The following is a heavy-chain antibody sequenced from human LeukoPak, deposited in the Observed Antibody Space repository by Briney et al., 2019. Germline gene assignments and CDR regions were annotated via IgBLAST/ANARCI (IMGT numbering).Heavy chain of an antibody. D-gene: IGHD6-6*01. Sequence: SETLSLTCTVSGGSISSYYWSWIRQHPGKGLEWIGYIYYSGSTYYNPSLKSRVTISVDTSKNQFSLKLSSVTAADTAVYYCARESIAARDAFDIWGQGTMVTVSS. CDR1: GGSISSYY. V-gene: IGHV4-59*01. CDR3: ARESIAARDAFDI. J-gene: IGHJ3*02. CDR2: IYYSGST.